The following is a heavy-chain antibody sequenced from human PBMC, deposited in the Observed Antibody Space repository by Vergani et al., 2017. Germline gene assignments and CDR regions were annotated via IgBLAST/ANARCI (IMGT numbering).Heavy chain of an antibody. CDR2: ICYSGST. D-gene: IGHD6-19*01. V-gene: IGHV4-39*07. J-gene: IGHJ4*02. Sequence: QLQLQESGPGLVKPSETLSLTCTVSGGSISSSSYYWGWIRQPPGKGLELIGSICYSGSTYYNPSLKSRVTISVDTSKNQFSLKLSSVTAADTAVYYCARVGEIAVAEGSDYWGQGTLVTVSS. CDR3: ARVGEIAVAEGSDY. CDR1: GGSISSSSYY.